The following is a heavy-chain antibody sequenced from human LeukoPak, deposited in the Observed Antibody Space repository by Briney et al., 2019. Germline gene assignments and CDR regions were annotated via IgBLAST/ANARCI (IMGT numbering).Heavy chain of an antibody. J-gene: IGHJ4*02. Sequence: PGGSLRLSCAASGFTFSSYWMHWVRQAPGKGLVWVSRINSDGSSTSYADSVKGRFTISRDNAKNTLYLQMNSLRAEDTAVYYCARERGGSSSWYLLYWGQGTLVTSPQ. V-gene: IGHV3-74*01. D-gene: IGHD6-13*01. CDR1: GFTFSSYW. CDR3: ARERGGSSSWYLLY. CDR2: INSDGSST.